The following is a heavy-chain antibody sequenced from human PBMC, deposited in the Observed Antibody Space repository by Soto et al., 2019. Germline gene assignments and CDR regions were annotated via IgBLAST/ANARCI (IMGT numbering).Heavy chain of an antibody. CDR2: IYYSGRT. CDR1: GESISSSSYY. D-gene: IGHD2-21*02. V-gene: IGHV4-39*01. Sequence: PSETLSLTCIVSGESISSSSYYWGWIRQPPGKGLELIGSIYYSGRTYYNPSFKSRVTISIDTSKNQFSLKLSSVTATDTAVYYCARQRTTVVTQAYFDHWGQAALVTVSS. J-gene: IGHJ4*02. CDR3: ARQRTTVVTQAYFDH.